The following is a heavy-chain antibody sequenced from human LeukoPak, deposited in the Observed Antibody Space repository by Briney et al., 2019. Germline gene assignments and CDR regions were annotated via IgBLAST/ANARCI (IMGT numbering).Heavy chain of an antibody. CDR3: ARDGCSSTRCYDY. CDR1: GFTFSSYS. V-gene: IGHV3-48*01. CDR2: ISSSGSTI. D-gene: IGHD2-2*01. J-gene: IGHJ4*02. Sequence: GGSLRLSCAASGFTFSSYSMNWVRQAPGKGLEWVSYISSSGSTIYYADSVKGRFTISRDNAKNSLYLQMDSLRAEDTAVYYCARDGCSSTRCYDYWGQGTLVTVSS.